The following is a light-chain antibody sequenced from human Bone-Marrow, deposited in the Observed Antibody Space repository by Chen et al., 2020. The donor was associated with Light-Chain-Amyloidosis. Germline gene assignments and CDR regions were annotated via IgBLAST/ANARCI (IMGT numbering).Light chain of an antibody. CDR1: SSDVGGYNY. CDR3: SSYTSSSTWV. J-gene: IGLJ3*02. V-gene: IGLV2-14*03. CDR2: DVS. Sequence: QSALTQPASVSGSPGQSINISCTGTSSDVGGYNYVSWYQQHPGKAPKLMIYDVSNRPSGVSNRFSGSKSGNTASLTISGLQAEDEADYYYSSYTSSSTWVFGGGTKLTVL.